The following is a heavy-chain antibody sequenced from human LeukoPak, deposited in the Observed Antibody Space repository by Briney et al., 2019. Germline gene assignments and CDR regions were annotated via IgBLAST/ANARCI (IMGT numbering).Heavy chain of an antibody. D-gene: IGHD6-19*01. CDR2: ISYDGSQK. V-gene: IGHV3-33*01. Sequence: GSLRLSCAASGFTFNSHGMHWVRQAPGKGLEWVAVISYDGSQKYYGEFVKGRFTISRDDSKNTLYLQMNSLRVEDTAVYYCARIRAVHLDYWGQGTLVTVSS. CDR1: GFTFNSHG. J-gene: IGHJ4*02. CDR3: ARIRAVHLDY.